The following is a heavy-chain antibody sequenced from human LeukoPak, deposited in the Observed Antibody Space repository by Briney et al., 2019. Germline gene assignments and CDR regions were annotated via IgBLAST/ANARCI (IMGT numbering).Heavy chain of an antibody. Sequence: GASVKVSCKASGGTFSSYAISWVRQAPGQGLEWMGRIIPILGIANYAQKFQGRVTITADKSTSTAYMELSSLRSEETAVYYCARDQGLTAPPPYGLDVWGQGTTAIVSS. D-gene: IGHD5-18*01. CDR2: IIPILGIA. CDR3: ARDQGLTAPPPYGLDV. J-gene: IGHJ6*02. V-gene: IGHV1-69*04. CDR1: GGTFSSYA.